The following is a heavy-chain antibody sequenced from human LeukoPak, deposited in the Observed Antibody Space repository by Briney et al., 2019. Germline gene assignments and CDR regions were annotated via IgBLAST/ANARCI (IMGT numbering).Heavy chain of an antibody. CDR1: GGTFSSYA. J-gene: IGHJ6*03. V-gene: IGHV1-2*02. D-gene: IGHD4-17*01. Sequence: ASVKVSCKASGGTFSSYAISWVRQAPGQGLEWMGWINPNSGGTNYAQKFQGRVTMTRDTSISTAYMELSRLRSDDTAVYYCARDTSLTVTTPYYYMDVWGKGTTVTISS. CDR2: INPNSGGT. CDR3: ARDTSLTVTTPYYYMDV.